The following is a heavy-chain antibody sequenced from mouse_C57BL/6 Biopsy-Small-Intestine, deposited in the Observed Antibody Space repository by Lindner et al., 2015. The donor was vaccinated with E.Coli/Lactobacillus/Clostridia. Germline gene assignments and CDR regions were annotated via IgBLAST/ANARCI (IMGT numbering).Heavy chain of an antibody. V-gene: IGHV3-6*01. CDR3: TRGGDWFFDV. CDR2: ISYDGNN. CDR1: GYSITNGYY. J-gene: IGHJ1*03. Sequence: VQLQESGPGLVKPSQSLSLTCSVTGYSITNGYYWNWIRQFPGNNLEWMGYISYDGNNNYNPSLKNRISITRDTSKNQFSLNMNSVTTEDAATYYCTRGGDWFFDVWGTGTTVTVSS.